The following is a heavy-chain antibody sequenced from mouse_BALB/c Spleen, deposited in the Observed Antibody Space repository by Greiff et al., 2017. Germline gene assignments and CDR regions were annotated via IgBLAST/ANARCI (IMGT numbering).Heavy chain of an antibody. Sequence: QVQLKESGPQLVRPGASVKISCKASGYSFTSYWMHWVKQRPGQGLEWIGMIDPSDSETRLNQKFKDKATLTVDKSSSTAYMQLSSPTSEDSAVYYCARRDYDVRGYYAMDYWGQGTSVTVSS. CDR3: ARRDYDVRGYYAMDY. CDR1: GYSFTSYW. CDR2: IDPSDSET. J-gene: IGHJ4*01. D-gene: IGHD2-4*01. V-gene: IGHV1S126*01.